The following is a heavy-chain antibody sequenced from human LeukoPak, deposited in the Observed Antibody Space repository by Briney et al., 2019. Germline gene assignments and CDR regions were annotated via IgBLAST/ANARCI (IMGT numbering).Heavy chain of an antibody. CDR3: ARDGVPVAIDNWFDP. CDR1: GYTFTSYV. Sequence: ASVKVSCKASGYTFTSYVINWVRQAPGQGLEWMGWISAYNGKTNYAQKVQGRVTMTTDTSTNTTYMELRSLRSDDTAMYYCARDGVPVAIDNWFDPWGQGTLVTVSS. D-gene: IGHD2-2*01. V-gene: IGHV1-18*01. CDR2: ISAYNGKT. J-gene: IGHJ5*02.